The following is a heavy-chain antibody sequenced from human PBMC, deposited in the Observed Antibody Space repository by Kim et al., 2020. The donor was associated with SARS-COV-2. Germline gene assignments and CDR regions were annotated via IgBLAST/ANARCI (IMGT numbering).Heavy chain of an antibody. J-gene: IGHJ4*02. D-gene: IGHD5-18*01. CDR3: AGATWIQLWLFDY. Sequence: GGSLRLSCAASGFTFSSYAMHWVRQAPGKGLEWVAVISYDGSNKYYADSVKGRFTISRDNSKNTLYLQMNSLRAEDTAVYYCAGATWIQLWLFDYWCQGT. CDR2: ISYDGSNK. CDR1: GFTFSSYA. V-gene: IGHV3-30-3*01.